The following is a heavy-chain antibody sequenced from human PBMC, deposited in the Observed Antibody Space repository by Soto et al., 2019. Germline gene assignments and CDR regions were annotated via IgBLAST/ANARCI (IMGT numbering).Heavy chain of an antibody. CDR1: GGFVTSGSYY. CDR3: ARVERGTATTVVDAFDI. J-gene: IGHJ3*02. CDR2: MSHSGGT. D-gene: IGHD1-1*01. V-gene: IGHV4-34*01. Sequence: QVQLQQWGAGLLKPSETLSLTCAVYGGFVTSGSYYWSWIRQPPGKGLEWIGEMSHSGGTNFNPSLASRVTISVDTSKNQFTLKMSSVTAADTALYYCARVERGTATTVVDAFDIWGPGTMVTVSS.